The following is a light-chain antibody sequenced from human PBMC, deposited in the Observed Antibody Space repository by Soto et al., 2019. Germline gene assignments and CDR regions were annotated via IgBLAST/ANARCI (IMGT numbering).Light chain of an antibody. V-gene: IGKV3-20*01. Sequence: EIVLTQSPGTLSLSPGERATLSCRASQSVSSSYLAWYQQKPGQAPRLLIYGASSRATGIPDRFSGSGSGTHFTLTISRLEPEDFAVYYCQQYGSSWMYTFGQGTKLEIK. CDR1: QSVSSSY. CDR2: GAS. J-gene: IGKJ2*01. CDR3: QQYGSSWMYT.